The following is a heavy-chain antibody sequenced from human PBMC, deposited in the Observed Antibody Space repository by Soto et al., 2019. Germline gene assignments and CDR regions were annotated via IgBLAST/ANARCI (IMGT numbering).Heavy chain of an antibody. D-gene: IGHD5-12*01. CDR2: ISGSGDST. CDR1: GFTFSTYA. J-gene: IGHJ4*02. V-gene: IGHV3-23*01. CDR3: AKDSFINLRGYDSY. Sequence: GGSLRLSCAASGFTFSTYAMIWVRQAPGKGLEWVSAISGSGDSTYYADSVKGRFTISRDNSKNTLYLQMSSLRAEDTAIYYCAKDSFINLRGYDSYWGQGTLVTVSS.